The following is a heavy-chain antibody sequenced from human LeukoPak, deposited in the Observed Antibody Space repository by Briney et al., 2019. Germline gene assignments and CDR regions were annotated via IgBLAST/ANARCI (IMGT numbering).Heavy chain of an antibody. J-gene: IGHJ1*01. CDR2: IYYSGST. D-gene: IGHD2-2*01. Sequence: KTSETLSLTCAVSGGSISSGGYSWSWIRQPPGKGLEWIGYIYYSGSTYYNPSLKSRVTISVDTSKNQFSLKLSSVTAADTAACYCARGGYCSSTSCYDPPFQHWGQGTLVTVSS. CDR1: GGSISSGGYS. V-gene: IGHV4-30-4*07. CDR3: ARGGYCSSTSCYDPPFQH.